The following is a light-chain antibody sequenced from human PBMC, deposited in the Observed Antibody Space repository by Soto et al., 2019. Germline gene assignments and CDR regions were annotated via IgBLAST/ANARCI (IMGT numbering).Light chain of an antibody. Sequence: EVVLTQSPGTLSLSPGERATLSCRASQSVSSSYLAWYQQKPGQAPRLLIYIASSRATGIPDRFSGSGSGTDFTLTISRLEPEDVAMYYGQQYGSSPYTFGQGTKLEIK. CDR2: IAS. V-gene: IGKV3-20*01. CDR3: QQYGSSPYT. J-gene: IGKJ2*01. CDR1: QSVSSSY.